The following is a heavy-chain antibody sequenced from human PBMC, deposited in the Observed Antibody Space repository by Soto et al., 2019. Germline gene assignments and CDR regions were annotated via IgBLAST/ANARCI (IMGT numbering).Heavy chain of an antibody. D-gene: IGHD2-15*01. CDR1: GGTFSSYA. CDR3: ARAGYCSGGSCYSWVYYYGMDV. V-gene: IGHV1-69*13. CDR2: IIPIFGTA. J-gene: IGHJ6*02. Sequence: GASVKVSCKASGGTFSSYAISWVRQAPGQGLEWMGGIIPIFGTANYAQKFQGRVTITADESTSTAYMELSSLRSEDTAVYYCARAGYCSGGSCYSWVYYYGMDVWGQGTTVTVSS.